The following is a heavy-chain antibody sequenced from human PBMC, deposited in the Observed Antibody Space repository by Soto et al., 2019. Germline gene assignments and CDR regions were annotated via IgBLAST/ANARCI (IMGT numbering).Heavy chain of an antibody. Sequence: PSDTLSLTCTVSGGSISSVSYYWGWIRQPPGKGLEWIGSIYYSGSAYYSPSLKSRVTMSVDTSKNQLSLKLSSVTAADTAVYYCARLHCNSPNCVPLDPWGQGTLVTVSS. J-gene: IGHJ5*02. V-gene: IGHV4-39*01. CDR3: ARLHCNSPNCVPLDP. D-gene: IGHD2-2*01. CDR1: GGSISSVSYY. CDR2: IYYSGSA.